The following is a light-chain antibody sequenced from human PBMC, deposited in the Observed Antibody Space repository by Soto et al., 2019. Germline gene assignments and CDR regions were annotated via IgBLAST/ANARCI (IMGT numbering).Light chain of an antibody. CDR2: EVS. Sequence: QSAPTQPPSASGSPGQSATISCTGTSSDVGGYNYVSWYQQYPGKAPKIMIYEVSQRPSGVPDRFSGSKSGNTASLTVSGLQAEDEADYYCSSYAGSSTWVFGGGTKLTVL. CDR1: SSDVGGYNY. CDR3: SSYAGSSTWV. J-gene: IGLJ3*02. V-gene: IGLV2-8*01.